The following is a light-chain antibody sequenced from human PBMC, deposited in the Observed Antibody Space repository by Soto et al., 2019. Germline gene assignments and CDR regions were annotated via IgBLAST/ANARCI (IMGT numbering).Light chain of an antibody. J-gene: IGKJ1*01. CDR2: AAS. Sequence: EIVMTQSPATLSVSPGERATLSCRASQSVSSKLAWYQQKPGQAPRLLIYAASTRATGIPARFSGSGSGTDFTLTISSLQSEDFAIYYCQQYNIWRTFGQGTDVEIK. V-gene: IGKV3D-15*01. CDR3: QQYNIWRT. CDR1: QSVSSK.